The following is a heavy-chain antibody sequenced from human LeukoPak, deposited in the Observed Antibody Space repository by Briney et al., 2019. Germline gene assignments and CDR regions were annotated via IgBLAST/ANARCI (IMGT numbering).Heavy chain of an antibody. D-gene: IGHD4-17*01. CDR3: ARKSWDYGDHTSGWFDP. CDR2: ISAYNGNT. V-gene: IGHV1-18*01. Sequence: GASVKVSCKASNYTFTSYGISWVRQAPGQGLEWMGWISAYNGNTNYAQKLQGRVTMTTDTSTSTAYMELRSLRSDDTAVYYCARKSWDYGDHTSGWFDPWGQGTLVTVSS. J-gene: IGHJ5*02. CDR1: NYTFTSYG.